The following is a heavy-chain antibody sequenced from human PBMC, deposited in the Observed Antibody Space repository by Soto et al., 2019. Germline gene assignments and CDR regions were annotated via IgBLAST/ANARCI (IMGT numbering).Heavy chain of an antibody. D-gene: IGHD2-21*02. CDR2: IIPLFGTP. CDR3: ARAAPVICGGDPCYRLDSSFDS. J-gene: IGHJ5*01. Sequence: QVQLVQSGAEVRKPGSSLRVSCKSSGATFSTTGISWVRQAPGQGLEWMGGIIPLFGTPKYARKFQGRVSITADESTNTVDRELKSLRPDDAAVYYCARAAPVICGGDPCYRLDSSFDSWGQGSLVIVSS. V-gene: IGHV1-69*01. CDR1: GATFSTTG.